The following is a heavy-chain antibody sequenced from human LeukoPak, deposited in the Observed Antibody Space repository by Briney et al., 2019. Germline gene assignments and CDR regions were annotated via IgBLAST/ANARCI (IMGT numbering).Heavy chain of an antibody. V-gene: IGHV4-34*01. CDR2: INHSGST. J-gene: IGHJ6*03. CDR3: AREDSSGYFYYYYYYMDV. Sequence: PSETLSLTCAVYGGSFSGYYWSWIRQPPGKGLEWIGEINHSGSTNYNPSLKSRVTISVDTSKNQFSLKLSSVTAADTAVYYCAREDSSGYFYYYYYYMDVWGKGTTVTVSS. CDR1: GGSFSGYY. D-gene: IGHD3-22*01.